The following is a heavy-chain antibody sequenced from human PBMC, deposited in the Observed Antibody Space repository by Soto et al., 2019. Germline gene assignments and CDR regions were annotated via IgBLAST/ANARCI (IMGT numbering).Heavy chain of an antibody. CDR1: GFTFSSYE. CDR3: AITPPRGFDL. Sequence: GGSLRLSCAASGFTFSSYEITWFRQAPGKGLEWVSYISSYGTSIYYADSVKGRFTISRDNAKNSLYLQMNSLRVDDTAVYYCAITPPRGFDLWGQGTMVTVSS. CDR2: ISSYGTSI. J-gene: IGHJ3*01. D-gene: IGHD3-10*01. V-gene: IGHV3-48*03.